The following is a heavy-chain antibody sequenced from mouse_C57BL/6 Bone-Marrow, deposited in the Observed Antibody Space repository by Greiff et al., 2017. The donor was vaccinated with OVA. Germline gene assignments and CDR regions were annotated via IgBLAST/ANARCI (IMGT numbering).Heavy chain of an antibody. CDR1: GYTFTSYW. D-gene: IGHD2-5*01. J-gene: IGHJ2*01. Sequence: VQLQQPGAALVKPGASVKLSCKASGYTFTSYWMHWVKQRPGQGLEWIGMIHPNSGSTNYNEKFKSKATLTVDKSARTAYMQLSSLTSEDSAGYYCARTYYSIVYWGQGTTLTVSS. V-gene: IGHV1-64*01. CDR2: IHPNSGST. CDR3: ARTYYSIVY.